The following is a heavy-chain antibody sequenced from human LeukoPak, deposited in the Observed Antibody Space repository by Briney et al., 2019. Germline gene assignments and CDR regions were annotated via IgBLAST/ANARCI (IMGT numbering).Heavy chain of an antibody. CDR1: GGTFSSYA. Sequence: ASVKVSCKASGGTFSSYAISWVRQAPGQGLERMGWISAYNGNTNYAQKLQGRVTMTTDTSTSTAYMELRSLRSDDTAVYYCARIPRGYSGYDFFVGLDYWGQGTLVTVSS. D-gene: IGHD5-12*01. CDR2: ISAYNGNT. CDR3: ARIPRGYSGYDFFVGLDY. J-gene: IGHJ4*02. V-gene: IGHV1-18*01.